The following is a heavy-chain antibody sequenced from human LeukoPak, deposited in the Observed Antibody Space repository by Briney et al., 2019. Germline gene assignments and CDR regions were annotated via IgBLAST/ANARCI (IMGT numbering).Heavy chain of an antibody. D-gene: IGHD4-23*01. CDR2: INPNSGGT. V-gene: IGHV1-2*02. Sequence: ASVKVSCKAPGYTFTGYYMHWVRQAPGQGLEWMGWINPNSGGTNYAQKFQGRVTMTRDTSISTAYMELSRLRSDDTAVYYCARVAGNAGLGAFDIWGQGTMVTVSS. J-gene: IGHJ3*02. CDR1: GYTFTGYY. CDR3: ARVAGNAGLGAFDI.